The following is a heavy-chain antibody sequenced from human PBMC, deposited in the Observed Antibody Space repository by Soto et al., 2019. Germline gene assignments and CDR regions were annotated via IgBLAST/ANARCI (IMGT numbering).Heavy chain of an antibody. J-gene: IGHJ5*02. D-gene: IGHD1-1*01. CDR2: IYPGDSDT. Sequence: PGESLKISCKGSGYSFTSYWIGWVRQMPGKGLEWMGIIYPGDSDTRYSPSFQGQVTISADKSISTAYLQWSSLKASDTAMYYCARLLPGTHQPHNWFDPWGQGTLVTVSS. CDR1: GYSFTSYW. V-gene: IGHV5-51*01. CDR3: ARLLPGTHQPHNWFDP.